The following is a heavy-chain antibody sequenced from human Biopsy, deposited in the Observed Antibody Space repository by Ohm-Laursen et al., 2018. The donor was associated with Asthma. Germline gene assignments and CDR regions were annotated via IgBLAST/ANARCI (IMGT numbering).Heavy chain of an antibody. D-gene: IGHD3-9*01. CDR2: ISYDGSNK. V-gene: IGHV3-30-3*01. CDR1: GFTFSSYA. CDR3: AKDRDYDILTGPPGFDY. Sequence: SLRLSCAASGFTFSSYAMHWVRQAPGKGLEWVAVISYDGSNKYYADSVKGRFTISRDNSKNTLYLQMNSLGAEDTAVYYCAKDRDYDILTGPPGFDYWGQGTLVTVSS. J-gene: IGHJ4*02.